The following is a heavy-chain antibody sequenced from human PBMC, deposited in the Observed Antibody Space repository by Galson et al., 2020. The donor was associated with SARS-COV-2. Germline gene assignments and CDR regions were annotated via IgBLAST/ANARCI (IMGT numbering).Heavy chain of an antibody. CDR3: ARHGEITMIVVVIPGAFDI. Sequence: ETSETLSLTCTVSGGSISSGSYYWGWIRQPPGKGLEWIGSIYYSGSTYYNPSLKSRVTISVDTSKNQFSLKLSSVTAADTAVYYCARHGEITMIVVVIPGAFDIWGQGTMVTVSS. D-gene: IGHD3-22*01. J-gene: IGHJ3*02. CDR1: GGSISSGSYY. V-gene: IGHV4-39*01. CDR2: IYYSGST.